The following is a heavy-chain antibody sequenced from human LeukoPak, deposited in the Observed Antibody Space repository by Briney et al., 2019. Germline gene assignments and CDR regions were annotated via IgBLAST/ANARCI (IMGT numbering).Heavy chain of an antibody. D-gene: IGHD3-16*01. V-gene: IGHV1-69*13. J-gene: IGHJ3*02. CDR2: IIPIFGTA. CDR3: ARGRLGGGAFDI. Sequence: EASVKVSCKASGGTFSSYAISWVRQAPGQGLEWMGGIIPIFGTANYAQKFQGRVTITADESTSTAYMELSSLRSEDTAVYYCARGRLGGGAFDIWGQGTMVTVSS. CDR1: GGTFSSYA.